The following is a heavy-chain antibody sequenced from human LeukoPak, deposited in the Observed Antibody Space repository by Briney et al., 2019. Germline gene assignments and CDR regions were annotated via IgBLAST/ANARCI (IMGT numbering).Heavy chain of an antibody. V-gene: IGHV4-59*08. CDR2: IYYIGST. CDR3: ARHRWEPSFDY. J-gene: IGHJ4*02. CDR1: GGSISSDY. D-gene: IGHD1-26*01. Sequence: SETLSLTCPVSGGSISSDYWSWIRQPPGKGLEWIGYIYYIGSTNYNPSLKSRVTISVDTSMNQFSLKLTSVTAADTAVYYCARHRWEPSFDYWGQGTLVTVSS.